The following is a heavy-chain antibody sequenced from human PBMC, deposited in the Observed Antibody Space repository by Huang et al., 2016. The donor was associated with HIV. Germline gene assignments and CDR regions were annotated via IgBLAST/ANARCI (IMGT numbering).Heavy chain of an antibody. CDR3: AKDGADEEWDIDY. D-gene: IGHD1-26*01. J-gene: IGHJ4*02. V-gene: IGHV3-30*18. CDR1: GFSFSTYG. CDR2: ISYDGSNK. Sequence: VQLVESGGGVVQPGRSLRLACAASGFSFSTYGLHWVRQAPGKGLEWVTVISYDGSNKYYAHSVKGRFTISRDTSENKVDLQMNSLRHEDTAVYYCAKDGADEEWDIDYWGQGTLVTVSS.